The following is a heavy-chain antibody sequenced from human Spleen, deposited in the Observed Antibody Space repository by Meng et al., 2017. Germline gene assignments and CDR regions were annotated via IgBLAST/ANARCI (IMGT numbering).Heavy chain of an antibody. D-gene: IGHD3-22*01. CDR1: GGSISSSNW. CDR2: IYHSGST. Sequence: VQGQESGPGLVKPSGTLSLPCAVSGGSISSSNWWSWVRQPPGKGLEWIGEIYHSGSTNYNPSLKSRVTISVDKSKNQFSLKLSSVTAADTAVYYCASTLRRYYDSRDAFDIWGQGTMVTVSS. V-gene: IGHV4-4*02. J-gene: IGHJ3*02. CDR3: ASTLRRYYDSRDAFDI.